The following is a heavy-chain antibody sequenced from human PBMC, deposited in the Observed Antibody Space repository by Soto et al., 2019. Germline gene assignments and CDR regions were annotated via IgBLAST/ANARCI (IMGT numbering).Heavy chain of an antibody. CDR3: ARGMTTVTTYDY. CDR2: IYHSGST. D-gene: IGHD4-4*01. Sequence: QLQLQESGSGLVKPSQTLSLTCAVSGGSISSGGYSWSWIRQPPGKGLEWIGYIYHSGSTYYNPSRESRVTMAVDRSKNQFSLNLSSVTAADTAVYYCARGMTTVTTYDYWGQGTLVTVSS. CDR1: GGSISSGGYS. J-gene: IGHJ4*02. V-gene: IGHV4-30-2*01.